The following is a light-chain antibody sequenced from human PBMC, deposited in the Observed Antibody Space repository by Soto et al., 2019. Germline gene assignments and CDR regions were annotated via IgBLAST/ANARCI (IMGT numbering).Light chain of an antibody. J-gene: IGKJ1*01. CDR2: DAS. CDR3: QQYGSSPRT. Sequence: EIVLTPSPATLSLSPGERATLSCRASQSVSSYLAWYQQRPGQAPRLLIYDASNRATGIPARFSGSGSGTDFTLTISRLEPEDFAVYYCQQYGSSPRTFGQGTKGDIK. CDR1: QSVSSY. V-gene: IGKV3-20*01.